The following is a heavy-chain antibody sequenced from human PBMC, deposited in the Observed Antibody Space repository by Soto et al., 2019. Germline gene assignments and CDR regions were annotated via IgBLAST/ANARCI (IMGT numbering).Heavy chain of an antibody. D-gene: IGHD3-10*01. V-gene: IGHV1-18*01. CDR3: AREVAGWFGELSIDAFDI. CDR2: ISAYNGNT. Sequence: QVQLVQSGAEVKKPGASVKVSCKASGYTFTSYGISWVRQAPGQGLEWMGWISAYNGNTNYAQKLQSRVTMTTDTSTSTAYMELRSLRSDDTAVYYCAREVAGWFGELSIDAFDIWGQGTMVTVSS. J-gene: IGHJ3*02. CDR1: GYTFTSYG.